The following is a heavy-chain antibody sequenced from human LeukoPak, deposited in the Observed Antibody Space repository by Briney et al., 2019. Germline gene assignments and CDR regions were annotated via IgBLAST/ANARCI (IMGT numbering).Heavy chain of an antibody. CDR2: ISWNSGSI. V-gene: IGHV3-9*01. CDR1: GFTFDDYA. D-gene: IGHD5-24*01. Sequence: PGGSLRLSCAASGFTFDDYAMHWVRQAPGKGLEWVSGISWNSGSIGYADSVKGRFTISRDNAKNSLYLQMISLRAEDTAVYHCAGGKRDGSMLFEYWGQGTLVTVSS. CDR3: AGGKRDGSMLFEY. J-gene: IGHJ4*02.